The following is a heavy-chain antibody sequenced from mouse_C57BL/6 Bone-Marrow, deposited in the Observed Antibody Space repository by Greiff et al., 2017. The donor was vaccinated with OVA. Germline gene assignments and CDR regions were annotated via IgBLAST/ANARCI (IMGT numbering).Heavy chain of an antibody. J-gene: IGHJ3*01. CDR2: IRDDGSN. D-gene: IGHD2-3*01. CDR1: GYSITSGYY. V-gene: IGHV3-6*01. CDR3: ARGGYYAWFAY. Sequence: VQLQQSGPGLVKPSQSLSLTCSVTGYSITSGYYWNWIRQFPGNKLEWMGYIRDDGSNNYNPSLKNRISITRDTSKNQFFLKLNSVTSEDSATYYCARGGYYAWFAYWGQGTLVTVSA.